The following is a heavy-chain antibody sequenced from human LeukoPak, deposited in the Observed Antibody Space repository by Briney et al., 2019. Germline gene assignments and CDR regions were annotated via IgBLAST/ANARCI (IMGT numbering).Heavy chain of an antibody. CDR2: INPNSGGT. Sequence: GASVKVSCKASGYTFTSYDMNWVRQAPGQGLEWMGWINPNSGGTNYAQKLQGRVTITRDTSISTAYMELSRLRSDDTGVYYCARRRVGATAAFDIWGQGTMVTVSS. CDR3: ARRRVGATAAFDI. D-gene: IGHD1-26*01. CDR1: GYTFTSYD. J-gene: IGHJ3*02. V-gene: IGHV1-2*02.